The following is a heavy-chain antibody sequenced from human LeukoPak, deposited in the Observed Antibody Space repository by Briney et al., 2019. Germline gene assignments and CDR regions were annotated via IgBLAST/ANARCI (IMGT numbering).Heavy chain of an antibody. D-gene: IGHD6-6*01. CDR2: IYYSGST. CDR1: GGSISSYY. Sequence: SETLSLTCTVSGGSISSYYWSWIRQPPGKGLEWIGYIYYSGSTNYNPSLKSRVTISVDTSKNQFSLKLSSVTAADTAVYYCAREPAAARYRFDPWGQGTLVTVSS. V-gene: IGHV4-59*01. CDR3: AREPAAARYRFDP. J-gene: IGHJ5*02.